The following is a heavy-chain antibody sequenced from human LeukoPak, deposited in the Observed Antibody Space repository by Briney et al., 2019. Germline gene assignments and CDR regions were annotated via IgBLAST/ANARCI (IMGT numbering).Heavy chain of an antibody. V-gene: IGHV4-59*12. CDR2: IYYSGST. CDR3: ARRQPVIAAAGTIDY. Sequence: SETLSLTCTVSGGSISSYYWSWIRQPPGKGLEWIGYIYYSGSTNYNPSLKSRVTISVDTSKNQFSLKLSSVTAADTAVYYCARRQPVIAAAGTIDYWGQGTLVTVSS. D-gene: IGHD6-13*01. CDR1: GGSISSYY. J-gene: IGHJ4*02.